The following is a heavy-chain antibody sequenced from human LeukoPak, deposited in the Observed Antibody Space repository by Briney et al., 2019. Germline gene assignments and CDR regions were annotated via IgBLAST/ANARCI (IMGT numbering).Heavy chain of an antibody. CDR1: GYTFTAYY. CDR2: ISAYNGNT. CDR3: AREYYYDSSGWGVRWFDP. D-gene: IGHD3-22*01. Sequence: ASVKVSCKASGYTFTAYYIHWVRQAPGQGLEWMGWISAYNGNTNYAQKLQGRVTMTTDTSTSTAYMELRSLRSDDTAVYYCAREYYYDSSGWGVRWFDPWGQGTLVTVSS. V-gene: IGHV1-18*01. J-gene: IGHJ5*02.